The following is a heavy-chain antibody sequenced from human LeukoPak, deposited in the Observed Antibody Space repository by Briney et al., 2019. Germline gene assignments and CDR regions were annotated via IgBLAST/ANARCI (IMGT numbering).Heavy chain of an antibody. V-gene: IGHV4-39*01. J-gene: IGHJ4*02. CDR3: ARSVRQVVSTFDY. Sequence: SETLSLTCAVSGGSISSSIYYWGWIRQPPGKGLEWIGSTYYSGSTYYNPSLKSRVTISVDTSKNQFSLKLSSVTAADTAVYYCARSVRQVVSTFDYWGQGTLVTVSS. D-gene: IGHD3-22*01. CDR1: GGSISSSIYY. CDR2: TYYSGST.